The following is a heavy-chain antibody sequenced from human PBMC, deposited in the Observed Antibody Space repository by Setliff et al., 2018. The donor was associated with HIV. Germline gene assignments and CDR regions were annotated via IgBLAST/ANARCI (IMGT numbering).Heavy chain of an antibody. J-gene: IGHJ4*02. V-gene: IGHV4-4*07. CDR2: VSSRGDT. CDR1: DSGTYY. D-gene: IGHD4-17*01. Sequence: SETLSLTCTVSDSGTYYWSWIRQPAGKGLEWIGRVSSRGDTNYNPSLKSRVTMSVDTSKNQFSLKLTSVTASDTAVHYCARAAAGNTGPFDLWGQGSQVTVSS. CDR3: ARAAAGNTGPFDL.